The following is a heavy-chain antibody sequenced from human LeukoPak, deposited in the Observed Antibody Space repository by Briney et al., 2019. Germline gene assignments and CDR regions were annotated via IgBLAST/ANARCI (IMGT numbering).Heavy chain of an antibody. D-gene: IGHD3-16*02. CDR1: GYTFTGYY. Sequence: ASVKVSCKASGYTFTGYYMHWVRQAPGQGLEWMGWINPNSGGTNYAQKFQGRVTMTRDTSISTAYMELSRLRSDDTAVYYCARVIEGLRLGELSSVNWFDPWGQGTLVTVSS. CDR3: ARVIEGLRLGELSSVNWFDP. V-gene: IGHV1-2*02. CDR2: INPNSGGT. J-gene: IGHJ5*02.